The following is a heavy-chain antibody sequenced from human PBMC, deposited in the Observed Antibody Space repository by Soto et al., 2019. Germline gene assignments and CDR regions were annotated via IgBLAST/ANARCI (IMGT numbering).Heavy chain of an antibody. Sequence: QITLKESGPTLVRPTQTLTLTCTVSGFSLMTSGVGVGWFRQPPGKALEWLALIYRDDDKRYRPSLKSRLTITKDNSKNQVVLTMTNMDPVDTATYYCAHTGPSGPYWEIFHYWGQGTLVTVSS. V-gene: IGHV2-5*02. CDR2: IYRDDDK. D-gene: IGHD3-10*01. J-gene: IGHJ4*02. CDR3: AHTGPSGPYWEIFHY. CDR1: GFSLMTSGVG.